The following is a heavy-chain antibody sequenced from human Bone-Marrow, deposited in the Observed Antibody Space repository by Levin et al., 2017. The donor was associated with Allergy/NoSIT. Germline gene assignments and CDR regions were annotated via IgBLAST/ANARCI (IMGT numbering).Heavy chain of an antibody. Sequence: LAGGSLRLSCAASGFTFGDFAMHWVRQTPGTGLEWVSGITWNSGGAVYADSVRGRFSISRDNAKNSLHLQLNSLRPEDTALYFCVKEIYDSSSAYYSPILRGAFDLWGPGTMVTVFS. V-gene: IGHV3-9*01. J-gene: IGHJ3*01. D-gene: IGHD3-22*01. CDR1: GFTFGDFA. CDR3: VKEIYDSSSAYYSPILRGAFDL. CDR2: ITWNSGGA.